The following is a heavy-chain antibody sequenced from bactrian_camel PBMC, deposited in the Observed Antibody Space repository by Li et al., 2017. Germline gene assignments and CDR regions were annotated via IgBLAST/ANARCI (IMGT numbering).Heavy chain of an antibody. Sequence: VQLVESGGGSVQAGESLRLSCAASGYTYSRSCMGWFRQAPGKEREGVAAAHVGGVRTYYTDSVKGRFAISQDDAKNTVYLQMNSLKPEDGAMYYCAAASTTYGQCVAIGTTPFPYWGQGTQVTVS. D-gene: IGHD3*01. CDR1: GYTYSRSC. J-gene: IGHJ4*01. CDR3: AAASTTYGQCVAIGTTPFPY. CDR2: AHVGGVRT. V-gene: IGHV3S40*01.